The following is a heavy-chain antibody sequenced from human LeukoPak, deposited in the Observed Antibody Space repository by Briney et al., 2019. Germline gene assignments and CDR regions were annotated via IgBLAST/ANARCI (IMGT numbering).Heavy chain of an antibody. V-gene: IGHV4-59*12. J-gene: IGHJ4*02. CDR1: GGSISSYY. Sequence: SETLSLTCTVSGGSISSYYWSWIRQPPGKGLEWIGYIYYSGSTYYNPSLKSRVTMSVDRSKNQFSLKLSSVTAADTAVYYCARGAPVDYWGQGTLVTVSS. CDR2: IYYSGST. CDR3: ARGAPVDY.